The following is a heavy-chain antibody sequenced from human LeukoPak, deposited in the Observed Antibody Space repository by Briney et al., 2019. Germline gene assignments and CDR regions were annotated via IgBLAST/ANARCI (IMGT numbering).Heavy chain of an antibody. V-gene: IGHV1-3*04. CDR2: INTANGDT. CDR3: ASKPRGESRPFDY. D-gene: IGHD3-16*01. J-gene: IGHJ4*02. CDR1: GYTFTTHA. Sequence: ASVKVSRKTSGYTFTTHAVHWVRQAPGQSLEWMGWINTANGDTGYSQKFQGRVTITSDTSASTGYMEMSSLRSEDTAVYYCASKPRGESRPFDYWDQGTLVTVSS.